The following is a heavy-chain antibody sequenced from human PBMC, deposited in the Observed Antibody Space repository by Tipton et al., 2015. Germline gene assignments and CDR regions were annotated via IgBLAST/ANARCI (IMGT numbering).Heavy chain of an antibody. CDR2: IDAGDRGI. CDR1: GFTFTDYY. V-gene: IGHV3-11*01. D-gene: IGHD1-14*01. J-gene: IGHJ6*02. CDR3: VRGTGRGYYGMDV. Sequence: SLRLSCAASGFTFTDYYMSWVRQAPGQGLEWLSLIDAGDRGIFYADSVRGRFTISRDDTNSSVSLQMNNLRADDTALYYCVRGTGRGYYGMDVWGQGTTVIVSS.